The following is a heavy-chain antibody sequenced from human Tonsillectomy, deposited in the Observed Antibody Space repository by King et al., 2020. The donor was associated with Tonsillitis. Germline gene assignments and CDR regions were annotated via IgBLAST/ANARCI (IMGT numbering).Heavy chain of an antibody. CDR3: AREDSGSPGAY. V-gene: IGHV3-7*01. J-gene: IGHJ4*02. CDR2: IKQDGSET. Sequence: VQLVESGGDLVQPGGSLRLSCAASGFTFSNYWMSWVRQTPGKGLEWVANIKQDGSETYYVDSVKGRFTISRDNARNSLDLQMSSLRAEDTAVYYCAREDSGSPGAYWGQGTLVTVSS. CDR1: GFTFSNYW. D-gene: IGHD1-26*01.